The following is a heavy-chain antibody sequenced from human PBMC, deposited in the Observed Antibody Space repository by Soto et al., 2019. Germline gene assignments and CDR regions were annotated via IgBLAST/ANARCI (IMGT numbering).Heavy chain of an antibody. CDR1: GFTFSNYA. CDR3: AKEWSYSSGWFHVDY. J-gene: IGHJ4*02. Sequence: EVQLLESGGGLIQPGGSLRLSSAASGFTFSNYAMSWVRKAPGKGLEGVAAISGSGGSTYYADSVKGRFTISRDNSKNTLYQQMNSLRAEDTAVYYCAKEWSYSSGWFHVDYWGQGTLVTVSS. CDR2: ISGSGGST. D-gene: IGHD6-19*01. V-gene: IGHV3-23*01.